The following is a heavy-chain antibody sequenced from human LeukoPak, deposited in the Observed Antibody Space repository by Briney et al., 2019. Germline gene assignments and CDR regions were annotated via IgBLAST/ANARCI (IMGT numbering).Heavy chain of an antibody. J-gene: IGHJ6*02. D-gene: IGHD3-10*01. V-gene: IGHV1-69*08. Sequence: SVKVSCKASGGTFSSYTFNWVRQAPGQGPEWMGRIIPILNTTNYAQKLQDRVTIIADRSTSTTYMELRGLRSEDTAVYYCARGTSIRGDDYHGMDVWGQGTTITVSS. CDR2: IIPILNTT. CDR3: ARGTSIRGDDYHGMDV. CDR1: GGTFSSYT.